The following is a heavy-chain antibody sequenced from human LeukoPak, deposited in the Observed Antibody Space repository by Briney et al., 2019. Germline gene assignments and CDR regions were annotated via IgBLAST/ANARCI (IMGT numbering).Heavy chain of an antibody. D-gene: IGHD1-1*01. CDR3: ARAGNNWSFDY. CDR1: GGSISSGGYY. Sequence: SETLSLTCAVSGGSISSGGYYWSWIRQPPGKGLEWIGYIYYRGNTNYNPSLKSRVTMAVDPSKNQFSLKVSSVTAADTAVYYCARAGNNWSFDYWGQGTLVTVSS. J-gene: IGHJ4*02. CDR2: IYYRGNT. V-gene: IGHV4-61*08.